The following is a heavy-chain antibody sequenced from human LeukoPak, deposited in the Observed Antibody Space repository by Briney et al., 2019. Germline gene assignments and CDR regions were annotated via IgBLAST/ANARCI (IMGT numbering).Heavy chain of an antibody. V-gene: IGHV3-23*01. CDR1: GFTFSSYA. CDR3: ARSPREHCSSTSCYTFDY. CDR2: ISGSGGST. Sequence: GGSLRLSCAASGFTFSSYAMSWVRQAPGKGLEWVSAISGSGGSTYYADSVKGRFTISRDNSKNTLYLQMNSLRAEDTAVYYCARSPREHCSSTSCYTFDYWGQGTLITVSS. D-gene: IGHD2-2*02. J-gene: IGHJ4*02.